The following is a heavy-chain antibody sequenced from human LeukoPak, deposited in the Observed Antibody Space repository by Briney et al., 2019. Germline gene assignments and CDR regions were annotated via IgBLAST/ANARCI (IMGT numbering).Heavy chain of an antibody. CDR2: IYYSGST. V-gene: IGHV4-59*01. J-gene: IGHJ4*02. CDR3: ARETVRGVIFDY. CDR1: GGSISSYY. Sequence: SGTLSLTCTVSGGSISSYYWSWIRQHPGKGLEWIGYIYYSGSTNYNPSLKSRVTISVDTSKNQFSLKLSSVTAADTAVYYCARETVRGVIFDYWGQGTLVTVSS. D-gene: IGHD3-10*01.